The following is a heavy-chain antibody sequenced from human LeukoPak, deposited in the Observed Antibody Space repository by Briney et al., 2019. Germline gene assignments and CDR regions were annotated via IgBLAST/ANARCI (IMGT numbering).Heavy chain of an antibody. J-gene: IGHJ5*02. CDR2: IYGSGST. CDR1: GGSVSRYY. D-gene: IGHD3-10*01. CDR3: ARDSGTTGEVKFDP. Sequence: SETLSLTCTVSGGSVSRYYWSWIRQPAGKGLQWIGRIYGSGSTTYNPSLKSRLTMSVDTSKNQFSLKLSSMTAADTAIYYCARDSGTTGEVKFDPWGQGTLVTVSS. V-gene: IGHV4-4*07.